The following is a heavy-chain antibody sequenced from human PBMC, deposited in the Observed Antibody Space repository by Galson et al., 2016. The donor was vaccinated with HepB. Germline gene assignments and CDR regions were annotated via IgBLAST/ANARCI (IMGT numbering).Heavy chain of an antibody. Sequence: SLRLSCAASGFNFSIYNMNWVRQAPGKGLVWVSRINSDGSTTHYADSVKGRFTISRDNAKNTQYLQMNNLRAEDTAVYYCVNLGTTRTWGQGTQVTVSS. CDR2: INSDGSTT. V-gene: IGHV3-74*01. CDR3: VNLGTTRT. J-gene: IGHJ5*02. CDR1: GFNFSIYN. D-gene: IGHD1-26*01.